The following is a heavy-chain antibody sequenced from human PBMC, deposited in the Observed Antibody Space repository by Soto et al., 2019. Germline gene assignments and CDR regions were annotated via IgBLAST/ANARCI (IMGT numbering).Heavy chain of an antibody. V-gene: IGHV1-3*01. CDR1: GYTFTSYA. D-gene: IGHD1-20*01. J-gene: IGHJ3*02. CDR2: INAGNGNT. CDR3: ARWGPRCPPNWNDCAQSLSNAFDI. Sequence: ASVKVSCKASGYTFTSYAMHWVRQAPGQRLEWMGWINAGNGNTKYSQKFQGRVTITRDTSASTAYMELSSLRSEDTAVYYCARWGPRCPPNWNDCAQSLSNAFDIWGQGTMVTVSS.